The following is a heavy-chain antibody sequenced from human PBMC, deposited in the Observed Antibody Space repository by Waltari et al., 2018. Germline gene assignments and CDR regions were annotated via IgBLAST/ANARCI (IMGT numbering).Heavy chain of an antibody. V-gene: IGHV3-21*01. Sequence: DVQLMESGGGLVKPGGSLRLSCAASGFPFHSYNMNWVRQAPGKGLEWVSSISATGGYIHYADSVKGRFTISRDNAKNSLYLQMSSLGDEDTAVYYCARGGWGFYLDLWGQGALVTVSS. CDR3: ARGGWGFYLDL. CDR2: ISATGGYI. CDR1: GFPFHSYN. D-gene: IGHD7-27*01. J-gene: IGHJ5*02.